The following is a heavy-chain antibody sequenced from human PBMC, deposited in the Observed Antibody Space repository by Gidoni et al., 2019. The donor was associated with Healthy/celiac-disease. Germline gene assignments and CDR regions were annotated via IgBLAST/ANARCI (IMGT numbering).Heavy chain of an antibody. CDR3: ARGHYDSSGYYELYYYYGMDV. Sequence: QVQLEQSGAEVKKPGSSVKVSCKASGGTFSSYAIRWVRQAPGQGLEWMGGIIPIFGTANYAQKFQGRVTITADESTSTAYMELSSLRSEDTAVYYCARGHYDSSGYYELYYYYGMDVWGQGTTVTVSS. CDR2: IIPIFGTA. J-gene: IGHJ6*02. D-gene: IGHD3-22*01. CDR1: GGTFSSYA. V-gene: IGHV1-69*01.